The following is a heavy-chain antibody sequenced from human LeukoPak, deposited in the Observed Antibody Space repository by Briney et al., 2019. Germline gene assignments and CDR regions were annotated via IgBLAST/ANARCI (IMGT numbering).Heavy chain of an antibody. CDR2: IYYTGST. D-gene: IGHD7-27*01. J-gene: IGHJ3*02. CDR1: DGSISNYY. CDR3: AKSPSWGSGLDAFDI. Sequence: ETLSLTCTVSDGSISNYYWSSIRQPPGKGLEWIGYIYYTGSTKYNPSLKSRVTLSVDSSKTQFSLKLNSVTAADTAVYYCAKSPSWGSGLDAFDIWGQGTMVTVSS. V-gene: IGHV4-59*01.